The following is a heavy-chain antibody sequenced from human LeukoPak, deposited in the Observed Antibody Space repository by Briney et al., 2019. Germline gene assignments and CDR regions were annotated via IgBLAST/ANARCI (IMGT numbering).Heavy chain of an antibody. CDR2: ISDIGSI. D-gene: IGHD2/OR15-2a*01. J-gene: IGHJ4*02. V-gene: IGHV4-59*08. CDR1: GASISDYY. Sequence: SETLSLTCIVSGASISDYYWSWIRQPPGKGLEWIAYISDIGSINYNPSLKSRVTISLDTSKNQFSLKLSSVTAADTAVYYCAGHHPRNTVDFWGQGTLVTVSS. CDR3: AGHHPRNTVDF.